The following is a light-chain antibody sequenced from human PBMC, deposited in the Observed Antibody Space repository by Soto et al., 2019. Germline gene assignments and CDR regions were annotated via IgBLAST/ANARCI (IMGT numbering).Light chain of an antibody. V-gene: IGKV1-5*01. J-gene: IGKJ1*01. CDR2: DAS. CDR1: QSISSW. Sequence: DIQMTQSPSTLSASVGDRVTITCRASQSISSWLAWYQQKPGKAPKLLIYDASSLESGVPSRFSGXGXGTXFTLTISSLQPDDFATYYCQQYNSYSWTFGQGTKVEIK. CDR3: QQYNSYSWT.